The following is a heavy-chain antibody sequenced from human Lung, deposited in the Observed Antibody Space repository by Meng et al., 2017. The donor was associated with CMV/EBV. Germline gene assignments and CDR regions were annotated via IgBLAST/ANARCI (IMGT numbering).Heavy chain of an antibody. V-gene: IGHV4-4*02. CDR2: IPHRGRS. CDR1: GDSITNHNW. D-gene: IGHD3-10*01. J-gene: IGHJ1*01. Sequence: GQLRVPGQGLVKPSETLSLTSAVSGDSITNHNWWAWDRQPPGKGLEWIGEIPHRGRSAYNPSLKSRVSMSIDKSKNQFSLKLTSVTAADTAVYHCLRRSGGSVWGQGTLVTVSS. CDR3: LRRSGGSV.